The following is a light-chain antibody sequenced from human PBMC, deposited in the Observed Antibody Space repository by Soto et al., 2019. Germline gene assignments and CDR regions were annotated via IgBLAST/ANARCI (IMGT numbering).Light chain of an antibody. CDR3: QVWDSSSDHPYV. J-gene: IGLJ1*01. CDR2: DDS. CDR1: NIGSKR. Sequence: SYDLTQPPSVSVAPGQTARISCGGNNIGSKRVHWYQQKPGQAPVLVVYDDSDRPSGIPERFSGSNPWNTATLTLSRVADGDETDYYCQVWDSSSDHPYVFGTGTKVTGL. V-gene: IGLV3-21*02.